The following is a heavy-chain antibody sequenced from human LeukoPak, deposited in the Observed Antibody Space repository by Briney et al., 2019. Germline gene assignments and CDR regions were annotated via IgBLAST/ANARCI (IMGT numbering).Heavy chain of an antibody. J-gene: IGHJ4*02. V-gene: IGHV3-23*01. CDR3: ANVPNYYDRSGYLQ. Sequence: GGSLRLSCAASGFTFSSYAMNWVRQAPGKGLEWVSAISGSSGITYYADSVKGRFTISRDNSKNTLYLQMNSLRAEDTAVYYCANVPNYYDRSGYLQWCQGSLLTVSS. CDR1: GFTFSSYA. CDR2: ISGSSGIT. D-gene: IGHD3-22*01.